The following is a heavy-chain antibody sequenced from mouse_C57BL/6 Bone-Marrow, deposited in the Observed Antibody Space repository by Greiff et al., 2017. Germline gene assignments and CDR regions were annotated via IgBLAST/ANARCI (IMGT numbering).Heavy chain of an antibody. V-gene: IGHV14-4*01. Sequence: VQLQQSGAELVRPGASVKLSCTASGFNIKDDYMHWVKQRPEQGLEWIGWIDPENGDTEYASMFQGKATITADTSSNTAYLQLSSLTSEDTAVYYCTTTVVDRYYFDYWGQGTTLTVSS. J-gene: IGHJ2*01. D-gene: IGHD1-1*01. CDR1: GFNIKDDY. CDR3: TTTVVDRYYFDY. CDR2: IDPENGDT.